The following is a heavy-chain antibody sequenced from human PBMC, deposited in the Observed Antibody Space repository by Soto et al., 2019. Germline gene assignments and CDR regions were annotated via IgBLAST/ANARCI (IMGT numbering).Heavy chain of an antibody. CDR1: GYTFTSYY. CDR2: INPSGGST. Sequence: ASVKVSCKASGYTFTSYYMHWVRQAPGQGLEWMGIINPSGGSTSYAQKFQGRVTMTRDTSTSTVYMELSSLRSEDTAVYYCASLYYYDSSGYYGMDVRGQGTTVTVSS. D-gene: IGHD3-22*01. V-gene: IGHV1-46*01. J-gene: IGHJ6*02. CDR3: ASLYYYDSSGYYGMDV.